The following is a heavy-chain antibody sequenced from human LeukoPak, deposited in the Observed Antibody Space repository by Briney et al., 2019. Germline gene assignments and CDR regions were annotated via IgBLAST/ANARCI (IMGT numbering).Heavy chain of an antibody. D-gene: IGHD5-12*01. J-gene: IGHJ4*02. Sequence: PGGSLRLSCVASGFTFSSYALSWVRQAPGKGLEWVSAISGSGGSTYYADSVKGRFTISRDNSKNTLYLQMNSLRAEDTAVYYCAKGVSAYSGYDPIDYWGQGTLVTVSS. CDR3: AKGVSAYSGYDPIDY. CDR1: GFTFSSYA. V-gene: IGHV3-23*01. CDR2: ISGSGGST.